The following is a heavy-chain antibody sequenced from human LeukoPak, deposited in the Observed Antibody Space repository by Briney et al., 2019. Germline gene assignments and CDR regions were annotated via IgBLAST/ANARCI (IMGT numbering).Heavy chain of an antibody. Sequence: SETLSLTCAVYGGSFSSYYWGWIRQPPGKGLEWIGSIYYSGSTYYNPSLKSRITISVDTSKNHFSLKLSSVTAADTAVYYCARVGGDYGDYTYYFDYWGQGTLVTVSS. CDR3: ARVGGDYGDYTYYFDY. CDR1: GGSFSSYY. J-gene: IGHJ4*02. D-gene: IGHD4-17*01. CDR2: IYYSGST. V-gene: IGHV4-39*02.